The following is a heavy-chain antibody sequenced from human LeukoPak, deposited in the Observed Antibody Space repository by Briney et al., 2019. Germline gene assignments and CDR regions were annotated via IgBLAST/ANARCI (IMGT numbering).Heavy chain of an antibody. D-gene: IGHD1-26*01. CDR2: VGGSGGTT. Sequence: RGSPCLSSALSRFTFSAYAISCVRQAPGKGLECVSDVGGSGGTTYYADSVTGRFTISRDNSKNTLYLQMNSLRAEDTAVYYCAQGDNSGSSPLGNWGQGTLVTVSS. CDR1: RFTFSAYA. V-gene: IGHV3-23*01. J-gene: IGHJ4*02. CDR3: AQGDNSGSSPLGN.